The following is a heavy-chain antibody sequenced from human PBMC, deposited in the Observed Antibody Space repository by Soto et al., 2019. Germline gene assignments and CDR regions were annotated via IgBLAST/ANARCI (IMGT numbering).Heavy chain of an antibody. D-gene: IGHD4-17*01. CDR1: GGSITIGAYY. CDR2: IYYGGRT. V-gene: IGHV4-31*03. J-gene: IGHJ4*02. CDR3: ARGMTDFGDYVGFDY. Sequence: LSLTCSVSGGSITIGAYYWTWIRQRPGKGLEWIGYIYYGGRTHSNPSLKSRVSISGDTSKNHISLKLNSVTAADTAVYYCARGMTDFGDYVGFDYWGQGTLVTVSS.